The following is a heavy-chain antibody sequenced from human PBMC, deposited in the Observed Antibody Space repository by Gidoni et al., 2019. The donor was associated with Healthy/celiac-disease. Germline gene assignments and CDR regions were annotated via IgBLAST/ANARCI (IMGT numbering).Heavy chain of an antibody. V-gene: IGHV6-1*01. CDR3: ARESGIAAAGTGYGMDV. Sequence: QVPLQQSGPGLVKPSQTLSLTCAISGDSVSSNSAAWNWIRQSPSRGLEWLGRTYYRSKWYNDYAVSVKSRITSNPDTSKNQFSLQLNSVTPEDTAVYYCARESGIAAAGTGYGMDVWGQGTTVTVSS. J-gene: IGHJ6*02. CDR2: TYYRSKWYN. D-gene: IGHD6-13*01. CDR1: GDSVSSNSAA.